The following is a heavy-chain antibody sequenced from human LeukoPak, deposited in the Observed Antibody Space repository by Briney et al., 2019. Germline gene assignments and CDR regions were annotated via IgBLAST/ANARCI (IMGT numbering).Heavy chain of an antibody. CDR1: GFTFRSYA. J-gene: IGHJ6*03. Sequence: PGGSLRLSCAASGFTFRSYAMSWARQAPGKGLEWVSAISGSGGSTYYADSVRGRFTISRDNSKNTLHLRMNSLRAEDTAVYYCAKADHYYYYMGVWGKGTTVTVSS. CDR2: ISGSGGST. V-gene: IGHV3-23*01. CDR3: AKADHYYYYMGV.